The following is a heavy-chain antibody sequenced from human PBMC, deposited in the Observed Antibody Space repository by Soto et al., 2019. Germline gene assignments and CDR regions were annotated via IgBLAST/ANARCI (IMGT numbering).Heavy chain of an antibody. J-gene: IGHJ5*02. CDR3: ARGTVGTNPNWLGP. CDR2: IYKRGDT. D-gene: IGHD1-26*01. V-gene: IGHV3-66*01. CDR1: GFTVSSSY. Sequence: EVQLVESGGGLVQPGGSLRLSCAASGFTVSSSYLYWVRQAPGKGLEWVSSIYKRGDTYYADSVKGRFTISRDNYKSTLFLQMNGLRAEDTAVYYCARGTVGTNPNWLGPWGQGTLVTVSS.